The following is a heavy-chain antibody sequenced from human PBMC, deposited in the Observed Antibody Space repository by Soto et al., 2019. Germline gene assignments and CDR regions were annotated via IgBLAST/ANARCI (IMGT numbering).Heavy chain of an antibody. J-gene: IGHJ4*02. CDR3: ASRSSGWYFDY. D-gene: IGHD6-19*01. CDR2: ISGSGDST. Sequence: EVQLLESGGGLVQPGGSLRLSCAASGFTFSSYAMNWVLQAPGKGLEWVSVISGSGDSTYYADSVKGRFTISRDNSQNTLYLQMNSLRAEDTAVYYCASRSSGWYFDYWGQGTLITVSS. V-gene: IGHV3-23*01. CDR1: GFTFSSYA.